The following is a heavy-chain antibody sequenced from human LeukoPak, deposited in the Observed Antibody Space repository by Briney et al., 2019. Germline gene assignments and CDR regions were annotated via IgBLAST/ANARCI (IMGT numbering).Heavy chain of an antibody. CDR3: ARVVYGDYAGDIYNWFDP. CDR2: INYSGST. J-gene: IGHJ5*02. V-gene: IGHV4-59*01. Sequence: PSETLSLPCTVSGGSISSYYWSWIRQPPGKGLEWIGYINYSGSTYNPSLKSRVTMSVDTSKNQFSLKLSSVTAADTAVYYCARVVYGDYAGDIYNWFDPWGQGTQVTVSS. CDR1: GGSISSYY. D-gene: IGHD4-17*01.